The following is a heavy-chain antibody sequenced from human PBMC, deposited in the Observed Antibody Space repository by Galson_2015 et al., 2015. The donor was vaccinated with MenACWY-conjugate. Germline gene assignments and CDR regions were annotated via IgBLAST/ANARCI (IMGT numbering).Heavy chain of an antibody. V-gene: IGHV1-18*01. CDR2: INVYNGNS. CDR3: ARDRDSATVLVIPAAFDY. J-gene: IGHJ4*02. Sequence: SVKVSCKASGYTFSKYGIGWVRQAPGQGLEWMGWINVYNGNSNYAQKFQGRVTTTRDTSTSTVYMELSSLRSDDTAVYYCARDRDSATVLVIPAAFDYWGQGTLVTVSS. CDR1: GYTFSKYG. D-gene: IGHD2-2*01.